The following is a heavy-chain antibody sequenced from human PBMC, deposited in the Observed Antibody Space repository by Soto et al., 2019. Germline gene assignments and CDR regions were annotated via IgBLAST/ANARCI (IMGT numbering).Heavy chain of an antibody. J-gene: IGHJ6*02. CDR2: IDPSDSFA. Sequence: GESLKISCQAFEYSFPIYWISWVRQKPGGGLEWMGRIDPSDSFATYSPSFQGHVTISADKSISTAYLQWSSLKASDTAMYYCARHGRTYYDFWSGYSDYYGMDVWGQGTTVTVSS. CDR3: ARHGRTYYDFWSGYSDYYGMDV. CDR1: EYSFPIYW. V-gene: IGHV5-10-1*01. D-gene: IGHD3-3*01.